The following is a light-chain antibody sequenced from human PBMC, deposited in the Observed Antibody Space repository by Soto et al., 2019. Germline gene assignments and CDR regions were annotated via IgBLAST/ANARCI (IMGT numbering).Light chain of an antibody. CDR1: NIGSKS. J-gene: IGLJ2*01. V-gene: IGLV3-21*04. CDR3: QVWDSSSDHVV. CDR2: YDS. Sequence: SYELTQPPSVSVAPGKTARITCGGNNIGSKSVHWYQQKPGQAPVLVIYYDSDRPSGIPERFSGSNSGNTGTLTIRRVEAGDEADYYCQVWDSSSDHVVFGGGTKLTV.